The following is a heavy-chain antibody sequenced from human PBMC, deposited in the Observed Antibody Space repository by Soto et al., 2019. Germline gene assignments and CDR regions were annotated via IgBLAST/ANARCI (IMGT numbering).Heavy chain of an antibody. Sequence: QVQLVQSAAEVKKPGASVKVSCKASGYSFTSYGVSWVRRAPGQGLEWMGWISPYNCHIQFVQRIQGRVSMTTDTSTKMAYMELRNLRSDDTAQYYCTRDLTIVPATHPRLENYGMDVCGQGTTVIVSS. CDR3: TRDLTIVPATHPRLENYGMDV. CDR2: ISPYNCHI. J-gene: IGHJ6*02. CDR1: GYSFTSYG. D-gene: IGHD2-2*01. V-gene: IGHV1-18*01.